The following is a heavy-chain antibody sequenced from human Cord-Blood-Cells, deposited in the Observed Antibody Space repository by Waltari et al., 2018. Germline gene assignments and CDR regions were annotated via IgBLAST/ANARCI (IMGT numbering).Heavy chain of an antibody. CDR3: ARDDGYDYYYYGMDV. V-gene: IGHV3-74*01. CDR1: GFTFSSYW. CDR2: INSDGSST. Sequence: EVQLVESGGGLVQPGGSLRLSCAASGFTFSSYWMHWVRQAPGKGLVWVSRINSDGSSTSYADSVKGRFTISRDNAKNTLYLQMNSLRAEDTAVYYCARDDGYDYYYYGMDVWGQGTTVTVSS. D-gene: IGHD5-12*01. J-gene: IGHJ6*02.